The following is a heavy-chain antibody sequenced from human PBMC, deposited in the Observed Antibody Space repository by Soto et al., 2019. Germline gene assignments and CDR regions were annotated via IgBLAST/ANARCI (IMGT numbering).Heavy chain of an antibody. Sequence: GGSLRLSCEASGLTSSRSAMSWVRQAPGKGLEWVSTISGSGTSTYYADSVKGRFIISRDNSKNIVNLQMNSLRVDDTAVYYCATSFRYFENWGHGQRVTVS. CDR3: ATSFRYFEN. J-gene: IGHJ4*01. V-gene: IGHV3-23*01. D-gene: IGHD3-9*01. CDR2: ISGSGTST. CDR1: GLTSSRSA.